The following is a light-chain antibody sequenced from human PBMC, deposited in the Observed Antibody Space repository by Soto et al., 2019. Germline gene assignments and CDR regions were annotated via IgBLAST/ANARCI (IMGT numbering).Light chain of an antibody. CDR2: LNSDGTH. J-gene: IGLJ2*01. CDR3: QTWGTGIHVV. CDR1: SGHSSYA. V-gene: IGLV4-69*02. Sequence: QLVLTQSPCASASLGASVKLTCTLSSGHSSYAIAWHQQQPEKGPRYLMKLNSDGTHSKGDGIPDRFSGSSSGAERYLTISSLQSEDEADYYCQTWGTGIHVVFGGGTKLT.